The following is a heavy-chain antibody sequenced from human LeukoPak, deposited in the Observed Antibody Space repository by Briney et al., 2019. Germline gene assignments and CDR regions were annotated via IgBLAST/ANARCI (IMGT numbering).Heavy chain of an antibody. J-gene: IGHJ6*03. V-gene: IGHV3-23*01. D-gene: IGHD1-1*01. CDR1: GFTFNKYA. CDR2: VSRSGGAT. CDR3: AKNRGGTYKYYMDV. Sequence: PGGSLRLSCAASGFTFNKYAMSWVRQAPGMGLEWLSYVSRSGGATYYADSVKGRFTISRDNSKNTVYLQMGSLRAEDTAVYYCAKNRGGTYKYYMDVWGNGTTVTVSS.